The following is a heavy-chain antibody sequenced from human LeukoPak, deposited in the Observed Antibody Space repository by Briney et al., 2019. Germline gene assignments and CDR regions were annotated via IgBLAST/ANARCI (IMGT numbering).Heavy chain of an antibody. CDR2: IYYSGSA. CDR3: ARSYGSGNYFDY. CDR1: GGSISTYY. J-gene: IGHJ4*02. Sequence: SETLSLTCTVSGGSISTYYWSWIRQPPGKGLEWIGYIYYSGSANYNPSLKSRVTISVDTSKNQFSLKLSSVSAADTAVYYCARSYGSGNYFDYWGQGTLVTVSS. D-gene: IGHD3-10*01. V-gene: IGHV4-59*01.